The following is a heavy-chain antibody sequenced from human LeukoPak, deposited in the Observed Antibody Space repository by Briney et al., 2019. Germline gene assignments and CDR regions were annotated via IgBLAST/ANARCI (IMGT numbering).Heavy chain of an antibody. CDR1: GGSISRGDYY. CDR3: ARQYYNDSRIDP. CDR2: MYYSGST. V-gene: IGHV4-30-4*01. D-gene: IGHD3-22*01. Sequence: SETLSLTCTVSGGSISRGDYYWSWIRQPPGKGLEWIAYMYYSGSTYYNPSLKSRVTMSADTSKNQLSLKLSSVTAADTAVYYCARQYYNDSRIDPWGQGILVTVSS. J-gene: IGHJ5*02.